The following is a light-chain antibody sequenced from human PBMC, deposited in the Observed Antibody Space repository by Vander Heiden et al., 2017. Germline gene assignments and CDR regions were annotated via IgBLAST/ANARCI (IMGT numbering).Light chain of an antibody. Sequence: DMVLTQSPGTLSLYPGERAILSCRASQSVSSNYLAWYQQKPGQAPRLLIYGESSRAIGIPDRFTGSGSGTDFTLTISRLEPDDSAVYYCQQYDSSPPCSFGQGTKLEIK. V-gene: IGKV3-20*01. CDR2: GES. CDR3: QQYDSSPPCS. J-gene: IGKJ2*02. CDR1: QSVSSNY.